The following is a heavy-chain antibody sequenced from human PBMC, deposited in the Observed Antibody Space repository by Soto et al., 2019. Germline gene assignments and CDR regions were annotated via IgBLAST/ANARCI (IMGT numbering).Heavy chain of an antibody. J-gene: IGHJ4*02. CDR2: INHSGST. CDR3: ARLAQGYGSGSYFIPDY. CDR1: GGSFSGYY. V-gene: IGHV4-34*01. D-gene: IGHD3-10*01. Sequence: QVQLQQWGAGLLKPSETLSLTCAVYGGSFSGYYWSWIRQPPGKGLEWIGEINHSGSTNYNPSLKSRVTISVDTSKNQFSLKLSSVTAADTAVYYCARLAQGYGSGSYFIPDYWGQGTLVTVSS.